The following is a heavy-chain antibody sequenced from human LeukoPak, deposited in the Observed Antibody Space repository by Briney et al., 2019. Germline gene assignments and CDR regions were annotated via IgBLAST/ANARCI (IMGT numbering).Heavy chain of an antibody. J-gene: IGHJ6*03. CDR3: TTIHFDWLSTPPNYYMDV. CDR2: IKSKTDGGTT. V-gene: IGHV3-15*01. CDR1: GFTFSNAW. D-gene: IGHD3-9*01. Sequence: GGSLRLSCAASGFTFSNAWMSWVRQAPGKGLEWVGRIKSKTDGGTTDYAAPVKGRFTISRADSKNALYLQMNSLKTEDTAVYYCTTIHFDWLSTPPNYYMDVWGKGTTVTVSS.